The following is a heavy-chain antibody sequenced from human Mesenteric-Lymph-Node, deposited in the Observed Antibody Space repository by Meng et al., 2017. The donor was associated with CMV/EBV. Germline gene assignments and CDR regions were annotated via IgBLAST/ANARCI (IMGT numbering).Heavy chain of an antibody. D-gene: IGHD3-3*01. CDR2: ISGSGSTT. CDR1: GFTFRSYA. J-gene: IGHJ4*02. Sequence: GESLKISCAASGFTFRSYAMSWVRQAPGKGLDWVAGISGSGSTTKYAASVEGRFTISRDNSKDTLFLQMNSLRAEDTAVYYCAKAKGYDFWNDYPYFDYWGQGTLVTVSS. V-gene: IGHV3-23*01. CDR3: AKAKGYDFWNDYPYFDY.